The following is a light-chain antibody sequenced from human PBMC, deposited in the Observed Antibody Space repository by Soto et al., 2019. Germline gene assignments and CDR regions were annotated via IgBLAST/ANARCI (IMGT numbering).Light chain of an antibody. V-gene: IGKV1-5*01. CDR1: QSISSW. CDR3: QQYNSYS. J-gene: IGKJ1*01. Sequence: DIQMTQSPSTLSASVGDRDTITCRASQSISSWLAWYQQKPGKAPKVLIYHASNLQSGVPSRFSGSGSGTEFTLTISSLQPDDFATYYCQQYNSYSFGQGTKVDIK. CDR2: HAS.